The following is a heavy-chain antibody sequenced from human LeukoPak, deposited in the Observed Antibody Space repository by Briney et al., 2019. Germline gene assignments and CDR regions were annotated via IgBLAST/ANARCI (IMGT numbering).Heavy chain of an antibody. D-gene: IGHD6-13*01. CDR1: GGSISSYY. J-gene: IGHJ6*03. CDR3: ARGQYSSSWSVLYYYYMDV. CDR2: IYYSGST. Sequence: SETLSLTCTVSGGSISSYYWSWIRQPPGKGLEWIGYIYYSGSTNYNPSLKSRVTISVDTSKNQFSLKLSSVTAADTAVYYCARGQYSSSWSVLYYYYMDVWGKGTTFTVSS. V-gene: IGHV4-59*01.